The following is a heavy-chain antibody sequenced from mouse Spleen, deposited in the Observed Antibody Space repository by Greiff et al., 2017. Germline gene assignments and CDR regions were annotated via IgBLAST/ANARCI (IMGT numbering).Heavy chain of an antibody. D-gene: IGHD4-1*01. CDR1: GYTFTDYN. Sequence: EVQLQESGPELVKPGASVKIPCKASGYTFTDYNMDWVKQSHGKSLEWIGDINPNNGGTIYNQKFKGKATLTVDKSSSTAYMELRSLTSEDTAVYYCALKANWDTLDYWGQGTTLTVSS. CDR3: ALKANWDTLDY. J-gene: IGHJ2*01. V-gene: IGHV1-18*01. CDR2: INPNNGGT.